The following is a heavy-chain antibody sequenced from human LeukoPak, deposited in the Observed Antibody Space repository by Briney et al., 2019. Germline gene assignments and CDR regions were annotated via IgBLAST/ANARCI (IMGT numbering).Heavy chain of an antibody. D-gene: IGHD6-19*01. CDR2: INPNSGGT. J-gene: IGHJ6*02. CDR1: GYTFTGYY. V-gene: IGHV1-2*04. CDR3: AREAVAGMGGYYYYYYGMDV. Sequence: GASVKVSCKASGYTFTGYYMHWVRQAAGQGLEGRGGINPNSGGTNYAQKFQGWVTMTRDTSISTAYMELSRLRSDDTAVYYCAREAVAGMGGYYYYYYGMDVRGQGTTVTVSS.